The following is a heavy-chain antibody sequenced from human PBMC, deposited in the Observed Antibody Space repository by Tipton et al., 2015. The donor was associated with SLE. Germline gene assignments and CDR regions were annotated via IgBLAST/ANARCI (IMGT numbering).Heavy chain of an antibody. V-gene: IGHV4-59*07. CDR1: GGSISGYY. CDR2: VYYSGYT. D-gene: IGHD3-16*01. J-gene: IGHJ2*01. CDR3: ARDVWGYWYFDL. Sequence: TLSLTCTVSGGSISGYYWSWIRKSPGKGLEWIGYVYYSGYTNYNPSLKSRVTISVDTSNDQFSLNLTSVTAADTAVYYCARDVWGYWYFDLWGSGTPVTVSS.